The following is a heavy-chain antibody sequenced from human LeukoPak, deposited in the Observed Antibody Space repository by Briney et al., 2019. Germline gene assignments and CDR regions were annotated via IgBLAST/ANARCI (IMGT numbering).Heavy chain of an antibody. CDR3: ARHATWFDP. CDR2: IYYSGST. CDR1: GGSISSYY. V-gene: IGHV4-59*08. Sequence: SETLSLTCIVSGGSISSYYWNWIRQPPGKGLEWIGYIYYSGSTKYNPSLKSRVTISVGKSKNQFSLKLSSVTAADTAVYYCARHATWFDPWGQGTLVTVSS. J-gene: IGHJ5*02.